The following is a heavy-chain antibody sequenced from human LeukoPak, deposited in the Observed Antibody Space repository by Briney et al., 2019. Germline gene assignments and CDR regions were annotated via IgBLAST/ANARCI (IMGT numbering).Heavy chain of an antibody. Sequence: PGGSLRLSCAASGFTFSSYAMSWVRQAPGEGLEWVSAISGSGGSTYYADSVKGRFTISRDNSKNTLYLQMNSLRAEDTAVYYCAAGSGYDYVSIDYWGQGTLVTVSS. V-gene: IGHV3-23*01. CDR2: ISGSGGST. J-gene: IGHJ4*02. CDR1: GFTFSSYA. D-gene: IGHD5-12*01. CDR3: AAGSGYDYVSIDY.